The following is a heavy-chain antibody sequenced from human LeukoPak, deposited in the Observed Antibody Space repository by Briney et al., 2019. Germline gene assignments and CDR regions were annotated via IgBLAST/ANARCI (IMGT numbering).Heavy chain of an antibody. D-gene: IGHD3-10*01. CDR2: IYYSGRI. CDR1: GGSISNKSYY. J-gene: IGHJ6*03. CDR3: VLWFGELLSGHYYYYMDF. Sequence: SETLSLTCSVSGGSISNKSYYWGWIRQPPGEALEWIGSIYYSGRIYYNMSLRNRLTISADTSNNQFSLKLTSVTAADTSVYYCVLWFGELLSGHYYYYMDFWGKGTTVTISS. V-gene: IGHV4-39*01.